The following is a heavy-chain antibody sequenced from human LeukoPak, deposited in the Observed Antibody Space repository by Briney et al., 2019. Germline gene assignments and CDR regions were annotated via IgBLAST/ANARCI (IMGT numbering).Heavy chain of an antibody. CDR2: INHSGST. Sequence: SETLSLTCAVYGGSFSGYYWSWIRQPPGKGLEWIGEINHSGSTNYNPSLKSRVTISVDTSKNQFSLKLSSVTAADTAVYYCARRARGYCSSTSCYPFDYWGLGTLVTVSS. J-gene: IGHJ4*02. CDR1: GGSFSGYY. CDR3: ARRARGYCSSTSCYPFDY. V-gene: IGHV4-34*01. D-gene: IGHD2-2*01.